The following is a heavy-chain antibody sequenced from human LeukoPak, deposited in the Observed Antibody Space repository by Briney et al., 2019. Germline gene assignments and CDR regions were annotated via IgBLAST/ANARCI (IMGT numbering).Heavy chain of an antibody. CDR1: GFTFDDYA. D-gene: IGHD3-22*01. Sequence: GGSLRLSCAASGFTFDDYAMHWVRQGPGKGLEWVSGISWNSGSIGYAESVKGRFTISRDNAKNSLYLQMNSLRAEDTALYYCAKAYYYDSREDGVYFDYWGQGTLVTVSS. V-gene: IGHV3-9*01. CDR3: AKAYYYDSREDGVYFDY. J-gene: IGHJ4*02. CDR2: ISWNSGSI.